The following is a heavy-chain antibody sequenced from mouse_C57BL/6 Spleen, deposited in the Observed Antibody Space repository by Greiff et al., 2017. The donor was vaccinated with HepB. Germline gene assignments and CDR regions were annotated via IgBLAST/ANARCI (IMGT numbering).Heavy chain of an antibody. D-gene: IGHD2-3*01. Sequence: DVMLVESGGGLVKPGGSLKLSCAASGFTFSSYAMSWVRQTPEKRLEWVATISDGGSYTYYPDNVKGRFTISRDNAKNNLYLQMSHLKSEDTAMYYCARDRWLLRGFDVWGTGTTVTVSS. CDR2: ISDGGSYT. J-gene: IGHJ1*03. CDR1: GFTFSSYA. CDR3: ARDRWLLRGFDV. V-gene: IGHV5-4*01.